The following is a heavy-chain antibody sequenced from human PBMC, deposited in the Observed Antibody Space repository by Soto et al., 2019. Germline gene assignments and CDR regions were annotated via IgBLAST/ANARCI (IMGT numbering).Heavy chain of an antibody. V-gene: IGHV3-30-3*01. CDR1: GFTFSSYA. CDR2: ISYDGSNK. J-gene: IGHJ6*02. Sequence: QVQLVESGGGVVQPGRSLRLSCAASGFTFSSYAMHWVRQAPGKGLEWVAVISYDGSNKYYADSVKGRFTISRDNSKNTLYLQMNSLRAEDTAVYYCARSEPSSSSVPLEYYYGMDVWGQGTTVTVSS. CDR3: ARSEPSSSSVPLEYYYGMDV. D-gene: IGHD6-6*01.